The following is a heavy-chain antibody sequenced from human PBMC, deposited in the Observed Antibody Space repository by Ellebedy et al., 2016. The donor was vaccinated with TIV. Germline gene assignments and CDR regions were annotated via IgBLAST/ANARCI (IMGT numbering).Heavy chain of an antibody. Sequence: GESLKISCAASGFSFRSSWMHWIRQAPEKGVVWVARINSDGSSRSYADSMKGRFTISRDNAENTLYLQMNSLTVADTAVYYRATGGNYYNGDWGRGTLVTVSS. J-gene: IGHJ2*01. CDR1: GFSFRSSW. D-gene: IGHD1-26*01. V-gene: IGHV3-74*01. CDR2: INSDGSSR. CDR3: ATGGNYYNGD.